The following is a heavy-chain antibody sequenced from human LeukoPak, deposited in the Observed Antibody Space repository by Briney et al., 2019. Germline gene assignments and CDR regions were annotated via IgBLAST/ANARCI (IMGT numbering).Heavy chain of an antibody. CDR2: ISDTGDTT. CDR3: AKIGAAGIAGVLVDY. Sequence: PGGSLRLSCAASGFTFSRYAMSWVRQAPGKGLEWDSAISDTGDTTYHADSVKGRFPISRHNSKNTLYLQMNSLRAEDTALYYGAKIGAAGIAGVLVDYWGQGTLVTVSS. V-gene: IGHV3-23*01. D-gene: IGHD2-15*01. CDR1: GFTFSRYA. J-gene: IGHJ4*02.